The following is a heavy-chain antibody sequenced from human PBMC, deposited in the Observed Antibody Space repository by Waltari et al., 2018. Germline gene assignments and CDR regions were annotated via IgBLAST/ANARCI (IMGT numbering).Heavy chain of an antibody. Sequence: QVQLQQWGAGLLKPSETLSLTCAVYGGSFSGSYWSWLRQPPGKGLEWIGEINHSGSTNYNPSLKSRVTISVDTSKNQFSLKLSSVTAADTAVYYCARGLRGWYYHGGYYFDYWGQGTLVTVSS. D-gene: IGHD6-19*01. CDR1: GGSFSGSY. V-gene: IGHV4-34*01. J-gene: IGHJ4*02. CDR3: ARGLRGWYYHGGYYFDY. CDR2: INHSGST.